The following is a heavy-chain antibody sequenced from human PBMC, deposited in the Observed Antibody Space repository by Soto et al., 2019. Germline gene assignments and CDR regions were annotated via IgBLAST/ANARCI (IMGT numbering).Heavy chain of an antibody. CDR2: ISNNGFTT. CDR3: AKERAARGIDY. J-gene: IGHJ4*02. Sequence: EVQLLDSGGGLVQPGVSLRLSCAASGFAFNNYAMTWVRQAPGKGLEWVSTISNNGFTTYYADSVKGRFTIPRDNSMHTVYLQMSSLRAEDTALYYCAKERAARGIDYWGQGTLVTVSS. V-gene: IGHV3-23*01. CDR1: GFAFNNYA. D-gene: IGHD3-16*01.